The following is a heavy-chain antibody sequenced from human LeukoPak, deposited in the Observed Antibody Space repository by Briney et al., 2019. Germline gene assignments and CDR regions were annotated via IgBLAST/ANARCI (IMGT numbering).Heavy chain of an antibody. CDR1: GGTFSSYA. Sequence: ASVKVSCKASGGTFSSYAISWVRQAPGQGLEWMGGIIPIFGTANYAQKFQGRVTITADESTSTAYMELSSLRSEDTAVYYCARAPTYYYDSSGGYYFDYWGQGTLVTVSS. D-gene: IGHD3-22*01. CDR2: IIPIFGTA. CDR3: ARAPTYYYDSSGGYYFDY. J-gene: IGHJ4*02. V-gene: IGHV1-69*13.